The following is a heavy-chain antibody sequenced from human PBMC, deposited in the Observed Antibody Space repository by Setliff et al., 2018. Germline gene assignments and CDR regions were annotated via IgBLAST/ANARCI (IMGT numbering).Heavy chain of an antibody. D-gene: IGHD3-22*01. CDR3: ARERAYDGINYYGMDV. V-gene: IGHV1-18*01. CDR1: GYTFSSYG. Sequence: ASVKVSCKTSGYTFSSYGISWVRQAPGQGLQWMGWISADNGHTKNVQEFQGRATMTTDTTTSTAYMELRSLRSDDTAVYYCARERAYDGINYYGMDVWGQGTTGTVSS. J-gene: IGHJ6*01. CDR2: ISADNGHT.